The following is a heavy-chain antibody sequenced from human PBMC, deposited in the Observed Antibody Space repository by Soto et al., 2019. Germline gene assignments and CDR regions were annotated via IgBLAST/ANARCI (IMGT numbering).Heavy chain of an antibody. D-gene: IGHD1-7*01. CDR2: IWYDGSNK. V-gene: IGHV3-33*01. J-gene: IGHJ6*02. Sequence: PGGSLRLSCAASGFTFSSYGMHWVRQAPGKGLEWVAVIWYDGSNKYYADSVKGRFTISRDNSKNTLYLQMNSLRAEDTAVYYCARGLGDKLELNNYYYYGMDVWGQGTTVTVSS. CDR3: ARGLGDKLELNNYYYYGMDV. CDR1: GFTFSSYG.